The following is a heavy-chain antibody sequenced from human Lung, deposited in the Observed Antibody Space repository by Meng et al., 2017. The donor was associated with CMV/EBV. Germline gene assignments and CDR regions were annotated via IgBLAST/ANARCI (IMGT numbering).Heavy chain of an antibody. CDR1: GFTFSSYW. V-gene: IGHV5-51*01. CDR2: IYPGDSDT. CDR3: ARSTAVAGPRGFFDY. Sequence: SGFTFSSYWMHWVRQAPGKGLEWMGIIYPGDSDTRYSPSFQGQVTISADKSISTAYLQWSSLKASDTAMYYCARSTAVAGPRGFFDYWGQGTLVTVSS. D-gene: IGHD6-19*01. J-gene: IGHJ4*02.